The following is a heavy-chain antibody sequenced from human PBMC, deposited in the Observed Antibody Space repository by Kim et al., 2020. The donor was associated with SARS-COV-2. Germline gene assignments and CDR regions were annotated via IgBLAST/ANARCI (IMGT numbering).Heavy chain of an antibody. CDR1: GFTFSSYS. CDR2: ISSSSSYI. Sequence: GGSLRLSCAASGFTFSSYSMNWVRQAPGKGLECVSSISSSSSYIYYADSVKGRFTISRDNAKNSLYLQMNSLRAEDTAVYYCARDYDPGILPGYSRGYYYSMDVWGQGTTVTVSS. D-gene: IGHD3-9*01. J-gene: IGHJ6*02. V-gene: IGHV3-21*01. CDR3: ARDYDPGILPGYSRGYYYSMDV.